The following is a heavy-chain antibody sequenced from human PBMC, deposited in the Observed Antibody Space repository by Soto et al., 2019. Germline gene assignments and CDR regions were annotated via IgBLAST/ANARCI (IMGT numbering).Heavy chain of an antibody. V-gene: IGHV3-30*18. CDR3: AKGSYSGIYSDFDY. CDR2: ISYDGGSK. CDR1: GFIYSRYG. D-gene: IGHD1-26*01. Sequence: QVQLVDSGGGVVQPGRSLRLSCTASGFIYSRYGMYWVRQAPGKGLEWVAAISYDGGSKYYADSVKGRFPISRDTSKNTLYLQMNSLRAEDTAMYYSAKGSYSGIYSDFDYWGQGTLVTVSS. J-gene: IGHJ4*02.